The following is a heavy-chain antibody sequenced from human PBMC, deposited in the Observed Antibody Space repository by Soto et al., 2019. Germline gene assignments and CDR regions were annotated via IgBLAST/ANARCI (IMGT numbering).Heavy chain of an antibody. CDR1: GGSISSGGYS. J-gene: IGHJ6*02. D-gene: IGHD5-12*01. CDR3: ARAAWMHPRRGYYYYGMDV. V-gene: IGHV4-30-2*01. Sequence: SETLSLTCAVSGGSISSGGYSWSWIRQPPGKGLEWIGYIYHSGSTYYNPSLKSRVTISVDRSKNQFSLKLSSVTAADTAVYYCARAAWMHPRRGYYYYGMDVWGQGTTVTVSS. CDR2: IYHSGST.